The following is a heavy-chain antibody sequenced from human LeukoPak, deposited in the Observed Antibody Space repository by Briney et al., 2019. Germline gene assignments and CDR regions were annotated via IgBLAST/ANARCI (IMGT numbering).Heavy chain of an antibody. Sequence: GASVKVSCKVSGHTLTEISMHWVRQAPGKGFEWMGGVDPEDGETIYAQKLQGRVTMTEDTSTDTAYMELSSLRSEGTAVYYCATHFDSSGPDAFDIWGQGTMVIVSS. J-gene: IGHJ3*02. CDR2: VDPEDGET. CDR1: GHTLTEIS. V-gene: IGHV1-24*01. D-gene: IGHD3-22*01. CDR3: ATHFDSSGPDAFDI.